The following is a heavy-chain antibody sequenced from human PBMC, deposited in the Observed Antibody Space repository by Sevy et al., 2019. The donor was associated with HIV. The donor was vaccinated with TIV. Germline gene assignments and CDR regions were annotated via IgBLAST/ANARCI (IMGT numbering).Heavy chain of an antibody. V-gene: IGHV3-7*01. J-gene: IGHJ4*02. CDR2: IKQDGSVK. CDR3: VRAIAADGSF. CDR1: GFTLNNYW. D-gene: IGHD6-13*01. Sequence: GGSLRLSCAASGFTLNNYWMNWVRQAPGKGLEWVANIKQDGSVKYYVDSVKGRFTISRDNARNLVFLQMNGLRVEDTALYYCVRAIAADGSFWGQGTLVTVSS.